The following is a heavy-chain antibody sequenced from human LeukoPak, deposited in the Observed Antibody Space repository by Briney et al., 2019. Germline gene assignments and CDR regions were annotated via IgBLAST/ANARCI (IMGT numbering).Heavy chain of an antibody. J-gene: IGHJ6*03. CDR2: ISGSAGST. CDR3: AVSFYYYYMDV. Sequence: GGSLRLSCAASGFTFSSYAMSWVRQAPGKGLEWVSAISGSAGSTYYADSVKGRFTISRGNSKNTLYQQMNSLRAEDTAVYYCAVSFYYYYMDVWGKGTTVTVSS. CDR1: GFTFSSYA. D-gene: IGHD1-7*01. V-gene: IGHV3-23*01.